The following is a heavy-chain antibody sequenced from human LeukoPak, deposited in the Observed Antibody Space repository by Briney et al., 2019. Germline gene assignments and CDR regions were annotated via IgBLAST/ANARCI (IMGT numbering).Heavy chain of an antibody. CDR1: GGTFSSYA. V-gene: IGHV1-69*01. Sequence: ASVKVSCKASGGTFSSYAISWVRQAPGQGLEWMGGIIPIFGTANYAQKFQGRVTITADESTSTAYMELSSLRSEDTAVYYCARAYSGYDCPDYWGQGTLVTVSS. J-gene: IGHJ4*02. CDR2: IIPIFGTA. D-gene: IGHD5-12*01. CDR3: ARAYSGYDCPDY.